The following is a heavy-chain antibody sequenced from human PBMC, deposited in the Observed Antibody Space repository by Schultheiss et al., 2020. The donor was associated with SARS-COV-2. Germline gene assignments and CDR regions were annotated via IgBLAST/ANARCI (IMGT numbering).Heavy chain of an antibody. Sequence: GESLKISCKGSGYSFTSYWIAWVRQMPGQGLEWMGIIYPGHSDTTYSPSFQGQVTISVDKSISTAYLQWSSLKASDTAMYYCARHRIAVAGTTYYYYGMDVWGQGTSVTVSS. CDR2: IYPGHSDT. CDR1: GYSFTSYW. J-gene: IGHJ6*02. D-gene: IGHD6-19*01. V-gene: IGHV5-51*01. CDR3: ARHRIAVAGTTYYYYGMDV.